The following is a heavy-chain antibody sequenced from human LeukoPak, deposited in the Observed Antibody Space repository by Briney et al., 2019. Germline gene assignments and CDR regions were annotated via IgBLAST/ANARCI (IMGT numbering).Heavy chain of an antibody. CDR2: ISYDGSNK. CDR1: GFTFSNYG. D-gene: IGHD3-22*01. J-gene: IGHJ4*02. Sequence: GGSLRLSCAASGFTFSNYGMHWVRQAPGKGLEWVAVISYDGSNKYYADSVKGRFTISRDNSKNTLYLQMNSLRAEDTAVYYCARDLDHYYDSSGSSLFDYWGQGTLVTVSS. CDR3: ARDLDHYYDSSGSSLFDY. V-gene: IGHV3-30*19.